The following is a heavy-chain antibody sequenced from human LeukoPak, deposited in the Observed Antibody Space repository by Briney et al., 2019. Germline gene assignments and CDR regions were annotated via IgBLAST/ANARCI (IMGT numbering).Heavy chain of an antibody. D-gene: IGHD1-14*01. Sequence: PGGSLRLSCAASGFTFSSYWMHWARQVPGKGLVWVPRINPGGSSIAYADSVKGRFTISRDNAKNTLYLQMDGLRAEDTAVYYCARSNQADDYWGQGTLVTVSS. CDR3: ARSNQADDY. CDR2: INPGGSSI. V-gene: IGHV3-74*01. J-gene: IGHJ4*02. CDR1: GFTFSSYW.